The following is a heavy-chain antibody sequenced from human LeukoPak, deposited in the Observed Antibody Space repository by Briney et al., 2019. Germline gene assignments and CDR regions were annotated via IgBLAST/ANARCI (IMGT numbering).Heavy chain of an antibody. CDR2: INPNSGGT. CDR1: GYTFTGYY. CDR3: ATDPRSPIKRYFDWLFYFY. D-gene: IGHD3-9*01. Sequence: ASVKVSCKASGYTFTGYYMHWVRQAPGQGLEWMGWINPNSGGTNYAQKFQGRVTMTRDTSISTAYMELSRLRSDDTAVYYCATDPRSPIKRYFDWLFYFYWGQGTLVTVSS. J-gene: IGHJ4*02. V-gene: IGHV1-2*02.